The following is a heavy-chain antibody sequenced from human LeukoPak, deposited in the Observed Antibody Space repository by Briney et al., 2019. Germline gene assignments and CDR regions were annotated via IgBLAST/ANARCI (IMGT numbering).Heavy chain of an antibody. V-gene: IGHV1-18*01. Sequence: ASVKVSCKASGYAFTSYGISWVRQAPGQGLEWMGWISAYNGNTNYAQKLQGRVTMTTDTSTSTAYMERRSLRSDDTAVYYCARYSNYGWFDPWGQGTLVTVSS. D-gene: IGHD4-4*01. CDR3: ARYSNYGWFDP. J-gene: IGHJ5*02. CDR1: GYAFTSYG. CDR2: ISAYNGNT.